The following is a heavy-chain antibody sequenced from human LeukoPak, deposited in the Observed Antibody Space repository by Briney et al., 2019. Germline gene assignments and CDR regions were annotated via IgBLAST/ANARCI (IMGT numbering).Heavy chain of an antibody. Sequence: GGSLRLSCAASGFTFSDYYMSWIRQAPGKGLEWVSYISRYGDTIYYADSVKGRFTISRNNAKNSLYLQMNSLRTEDTAVYYCGRDLDVDIVATIANWGQGTLVTVSS. CDR3: GRDLDVDIVATIAN. CDR1: GFTFSDYY. J-gene: IGHJ4*02. D-gene: IGHD5-12*01. V-gene: IGHV3-11*01. CDR2: ISRYGDTI.